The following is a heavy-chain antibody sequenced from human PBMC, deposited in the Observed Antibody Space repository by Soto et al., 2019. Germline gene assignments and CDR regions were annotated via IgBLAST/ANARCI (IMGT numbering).Heavy chain of an antibody. CDR1: GYRFTSYW. CDR2: IFPSDSDT. D-gene: IGHD3-22*01. CDR3: ARKDKSGYFNWFDP. J-gene: IGHJ5*02. Sequence: ESLKISCRTSGYRFTSYWIAWVRQMPGKGLEWMGIIFPSDSDTRYSPSFQGQVTISADRSTSTVFLQWASLKASDTAVYFCARKDKSGYFNWFDPWGQGTLVTVSS. V-gene: IGHV5-51*01.